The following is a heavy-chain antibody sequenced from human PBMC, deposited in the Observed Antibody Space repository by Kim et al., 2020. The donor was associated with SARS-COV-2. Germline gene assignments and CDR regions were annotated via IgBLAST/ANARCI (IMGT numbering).Heavy chain of an antibody. CDR1: GFTFSTSP. J-gene: IGHJ4*02. CDR3: ATGVTKRGFDI. D-gene: IGHD4-17*01. CDR2: ISWDGTRT. Sequence: GGSLRLSCVTSGFTFSTSPMGWVRQAPGEGLEWVSRISWDGTRTYYADSVKGRVTMSSDNSKNTAYLHMNSLRVEDTAVYYCATGVTKRGFDIWGQG. V-gene: IGHV3-23*01.